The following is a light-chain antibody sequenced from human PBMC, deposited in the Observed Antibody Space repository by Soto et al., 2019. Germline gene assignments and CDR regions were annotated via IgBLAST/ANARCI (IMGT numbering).Light chain of an antibody. CDR2: SNN. V-gene: IGLV1-44*01. J-gene: IGLJ1*01. CDR3: AAWDDSLNGRYV. Sequence: VLTQPPSASGTPGQRVTISCSGDRSNIGSNSVNWYQQLPGTAPKLLIYSNNQRPSGVPDRFSGSKSGTSASLAISGLQSEDEADYYCAAWDDSLNGRYVFGTGTKVTVL. CDR1: RSNIGSNS.